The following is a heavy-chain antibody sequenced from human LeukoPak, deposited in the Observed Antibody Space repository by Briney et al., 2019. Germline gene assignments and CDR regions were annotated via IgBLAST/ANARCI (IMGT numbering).Heavy chain of an antibody. J-gene: IGHJ4*02. CDR1: GYTLTELS. CDR2: FDPEDGET. V-gene: IGHV1-24*01. D-gene: IGHD2-21*02. CDR3: ATDLGDYCGGDCYSYY. Sequence: ASVKVSCKVSGYTLTELSMHWVRQAPGKGLEWMGGFDPEDGETIYAQKFQGRVTMTEDTSTDTAYMELSSLRSEDTAVYYCATDLGDYCGGDCYSYYWGQGTLVTVSS.